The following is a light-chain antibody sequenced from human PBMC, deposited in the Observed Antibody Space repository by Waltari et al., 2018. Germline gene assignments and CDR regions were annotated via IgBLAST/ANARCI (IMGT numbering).Light chain of an antibody. CDR1: QSLLHSNGYNY. CDR3: MQALQTPPYT. CDR2: LGS. V-gene: IGKV2-28*01. J-gene: IGKJ2*01. Sequence: DIVMTQSPLSLPVTPGEPASISCRSSQSLLHSNGYNYLDWYLQKPGQSPQLLIYLGSNRASGVPDRFSGSGSGTDFTLKISRVEAEDVGVYYCMQALQTPPYTFGXGTKLEIK.